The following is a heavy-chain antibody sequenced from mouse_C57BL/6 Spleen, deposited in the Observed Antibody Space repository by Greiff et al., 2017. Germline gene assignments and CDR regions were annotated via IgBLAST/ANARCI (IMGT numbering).Heavy chain of an antibody. V-gene: IGHV1-55*01. J-gene: IGHJ3*01. CDR2: IYPGSGST. CDR3: ARCYYYGGSSAWFAY. D-gene: IGHD1-1*01. CDR1: GYTFTSYW. Sequence: QVQLQQPGAELVKPGASVKMSCKASGYTFTSYWITWVKQRPGQGLEWIGDIYPGSGSTNYNEKFKSKATLTVDTSSSTAYMQLSSLTSEDSAVYYCARCYYYGGSSAWFAYWGQGTMVTVSA.